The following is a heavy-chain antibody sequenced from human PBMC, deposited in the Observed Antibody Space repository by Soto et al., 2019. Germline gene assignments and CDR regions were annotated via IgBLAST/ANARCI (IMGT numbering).Heavy chain of an antibody. J-gene: IGHJ4*02. CDR3: ARGTVHFDY. D-gene: IGHD4-17*01. CDR1: GFTFSTYG. V-gene: IGHV3-33*01. CDR2: IWYDGSNK. Sequence: QVQLVESGGGVVQPGRSLRLSCAASGFTFSTYGMHWVRQAPGKGLEWVAVIWYDGSNKYYADSVKGRFTISRDNSKNTLYLQMNSQRAEDTAVYYCARGTVHFDYWGQGTLVTVSS.